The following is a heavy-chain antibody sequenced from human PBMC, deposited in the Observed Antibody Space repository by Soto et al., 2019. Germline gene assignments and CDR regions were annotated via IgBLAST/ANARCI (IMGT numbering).Heavy chain of an antibody. CDR3: ARGSVYYYGDAY. V-gene: IGHV1-3*01. D-gene: IGHD3-22*01. J-gene: IGHJ4*02. Sequence: ASVKVSCKASGYTFTSYAMHWVRQAPGQRLEWMGWINAGNGNTKYSQKFQGRVTITRDTSASTAYMELSSLRSEDTAVYYCARGSVYYYGDAYWGQGPLVPVSS. CDR1: GYTFTSYA. CDR2: INAGNGNT.